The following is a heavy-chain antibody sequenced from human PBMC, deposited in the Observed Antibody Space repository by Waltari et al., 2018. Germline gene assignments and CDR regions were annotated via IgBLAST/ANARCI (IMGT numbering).Heavy chain of an antibody. CDR2: IRYDGINK. V-gene: IGHV3-30*02. J-gene: IGHJ3*01. CDR3: AKGWGGTGAFDV. Sequence: QVLLVESGGGVVQRGGSLRPSCGASGFTFSPYGMYWVRQAPGSGLEWLSIIRYDGINKNYADSAKGRFTISRDNSKNTLYLQMNSLRIEDTAVYYCAKGWGGTGAFDVWGQGTMISVSS. D-gene: IGHD2-21*01. CDR1: GFTFSPYG.